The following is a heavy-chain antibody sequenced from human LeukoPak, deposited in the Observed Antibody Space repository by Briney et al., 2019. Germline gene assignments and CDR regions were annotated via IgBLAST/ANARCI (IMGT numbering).Heavy chain of an antibody. J-gene: IGHJ6*02. CDR3: TTDGRDGGWYYYGMDV. CDR1: DFTFSQAW. CDR2: IKSRTDGGTA. V-gene: IGHV3-15*07. Sequence: IPGGSLRLSCVVSDFTFSQAWMNWVRQAPGKGLEWVGRIKSRTDGGTADYAAPVKGRFAISRDDSKNTLYLQMNSLKTEDTAVYYCTTDGRDGGWYYYGMDVWGQGTTVTVSS. D-gene: IGHD2-15*01.